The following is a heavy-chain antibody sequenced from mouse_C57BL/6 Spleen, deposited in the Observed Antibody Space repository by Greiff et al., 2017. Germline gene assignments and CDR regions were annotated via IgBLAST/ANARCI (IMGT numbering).Heavy chain of an antibody. D-gene: IGHD1-1*01. Sequence: EVNLVESEGGLVQPGSSMKLSCTASGFTFSDYYMAWVRQVPEKGLEWVANINYDGSSTYYLDSLKSRFIISRDNAKNILYLQMSSLKSEDTATYYCARAYYYGSSLGAMDYWGQGTSVTVSS. CDR1: GFTFSDYY. CDR3: ARAYYYGSSLGAMDY. V-gene: IGHV5-16*01. J-gene: IGHJ4*01. CDR2: INYDGSST.